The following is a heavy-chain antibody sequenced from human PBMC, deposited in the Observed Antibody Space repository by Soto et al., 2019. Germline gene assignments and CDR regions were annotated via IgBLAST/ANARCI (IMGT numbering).Heavy chain of an antibody. V-gene: IGHV3-7*04. J-gene: IGHJ4*02. CDR3: ARGGATGSLGFDS. CDR2: IGGDGSDQ. Sequence: EVQLVESGGDLVQPEGSLTLACAASGFTFGSDWMSWVRQTPGKGLEWVSNIGGDGSDQYSVDSVKGRFTISRDNAKNTLFLHRNHWRGGAAAVFYCARGGATGSLGFDSWGQGTLVTVSS. CDR1: GFTFGSDW. D-gene: IGHD1-26*01.